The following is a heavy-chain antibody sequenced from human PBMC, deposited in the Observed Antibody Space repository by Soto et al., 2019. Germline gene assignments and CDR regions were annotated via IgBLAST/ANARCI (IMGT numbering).Heavy chain of an antibody. V-gene: IGHV1-69*06. CDR2: IIPIFGTA. J-gene: IGHJ3*02. CDR3: ASDGTRRMVHAFDI. D-gene: IGHD3-10*01. Sequence: SVRVSCKASGCTFTSYGMRWVGQAPGRGLEWMGGIIPIFGTANYAQKFQGRVTITADKAKSKAYMELSSLRSEDTAVYYCASDGTRRMVHAFDIWG. CDR1: GCTFTSYG.